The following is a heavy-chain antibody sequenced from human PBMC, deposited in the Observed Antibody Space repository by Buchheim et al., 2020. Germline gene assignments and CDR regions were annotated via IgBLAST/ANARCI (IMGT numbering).Heavy chain of an antibody. J-gene: IGHJ4*02. Sequence: QVQLQQWGAGLLKPSETLSLTCAVYGGSFSGYXWSWIRQPPGRGLEWIEEINHSGSTNYNPSLKSRVPIXVDTSKNQFSLKLSSVTAADTAVYYCARLIGRGWSLARFDYGGQGTL. D-gene: IGHD6-19*01. CDR3: ARLIGRGWSLARFDY. V-gene: IGHV4-34*01. CDR2: INHSGST. CDR1: GGSFSGYX.